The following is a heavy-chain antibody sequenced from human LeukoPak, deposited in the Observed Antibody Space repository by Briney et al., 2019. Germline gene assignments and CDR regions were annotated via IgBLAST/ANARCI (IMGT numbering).Heavy chain of an antibody. J-gene: IGHJ1*01. D-gene: IGHD1-1*01. Sequence: QAGGSLRLSCAASGFTFGNYAMSWVRQAPGKGLEWVSGISDGGDSTYYGDSVKGRFTMFRDNSKNTLYLQMNSLRVDDTAVYYCATSERITTIGTLDEYFQHWGQGTLVTVSS. V-gene: IGHV3-23*02. CDR1: GFTFGNYA. CDR2: ISDGGDST. CDR3: ATSERITTIGTLDEYFQH.